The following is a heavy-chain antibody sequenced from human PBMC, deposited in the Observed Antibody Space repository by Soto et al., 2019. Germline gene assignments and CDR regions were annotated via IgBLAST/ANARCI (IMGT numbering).Heavy chain of an antibody. CDR1: GCTFTPYY. Sequence: ASVKVSCKASGCTFTPYYMLWVRQAPGEGREGMGWINPDSGGTNNAKKFQGSVNNTSGTSISTAYMELSRMRSDDTAVYYCARDRLDGSGSYYAPGFSGVGGMDFWGQGTLVTVSS. D-gene: IGHD3-10*01. CDR3: ARDRLDGSGSYYAPGFSGVGGMDF. CDR2: INPDSGGT. J-gene: IGHJ6*02. V-gene: IGHV1-2*02.